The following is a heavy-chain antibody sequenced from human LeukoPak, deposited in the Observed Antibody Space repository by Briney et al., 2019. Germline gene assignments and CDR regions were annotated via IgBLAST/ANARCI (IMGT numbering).Heavy chain of an antibody. Sequence: PGGSLRLSCAASGFTFSSYAMHWVRQAPGKGLEYVAAISSNGGSTYYANSVKGRFTISRDNSKNTLYLQMGSLRAEDMAVYYCARDPNSSGYYYGFDYWGQGTLVTVSS. CDR1: GFTFSSYA. D-gene: IGHD3-22*01. CDR2: ISSNGGST. J-gene: IGHJ4*02. CDR3: ARDPNSSGYYYGFDY. V-gene: IGHV3-64*01.